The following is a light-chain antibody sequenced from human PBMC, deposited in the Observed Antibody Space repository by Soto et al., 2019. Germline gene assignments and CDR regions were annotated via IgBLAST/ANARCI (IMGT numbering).Light chain of an antibody. Sequence: EIVLTQSPATLSLSPGERATLSCRASQSVSSNLAWYQQKPGQAPRLLIYGASTRATGIPARFSGSGSGTEFTLTISSLQSEDFAVYHCQQYVGSSRTFGQGTKVDIK. J-gene: IGKJ1*01. CDR3: QQYVGSSRT. CDR1: QSVSSN. CDR2: GAS. V-gene: IGKV3-15*01.